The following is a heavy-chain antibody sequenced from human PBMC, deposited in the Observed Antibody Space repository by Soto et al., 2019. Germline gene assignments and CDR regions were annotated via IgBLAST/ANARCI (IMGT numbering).Heavy chain of an antibody. CDR2: ISAYNGNT. CDR3: ARDESGGYYDFWSGYFANYYYYGMDV. D-gene: IGHD3-3*01. CDR1: GYTFTSYG. Sequence: ASMKVSCKASGYTFTSYGISWVRQAPGQGLEWMGWISAYNGNTNYAQKLQGRVTMTTDTSTSTAYMELRSLRSDDTAVYYCARDESGGYYDFWSGYFANYYYYGMDVWGQGTTVTVSS. V-gene: IGHV1-18*04. J-gene: IGHJ6*02.